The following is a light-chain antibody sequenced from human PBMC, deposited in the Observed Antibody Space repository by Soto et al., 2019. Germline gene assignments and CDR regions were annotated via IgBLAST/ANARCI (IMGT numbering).Light chain of an antibody. CDR1: QSVSRY. CDR3: QQRSDWPLT. J-gene: IGKJ4*01. CDR2: DAS. V-gene: IGKV3-11*01. Sequence: EIVLTQSPVTLPLSPGERATLSCRASQSVSRYLAWYQQKPSQPPRLLIYDASKRATGGPARFSGSGSGTAFTLTISSLEPEDFAVYYWQQRSDWPLTFGGGTEVEI.